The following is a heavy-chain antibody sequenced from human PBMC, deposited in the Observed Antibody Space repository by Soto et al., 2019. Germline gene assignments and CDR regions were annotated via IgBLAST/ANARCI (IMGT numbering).Heavy chain of an antibody. CDR2: IYYSGST. Sequence: PSETLSLTCTVSGDSINNFYWTWIRQPPGKTLEWIGYIYYSGSTNYNPSLKGRATISVDTSKNQFSLKLSSVTAADTAMYYCARLGPSGYYYMAVWGKGTTVTVSS. CDR1: GDSINNFY. V-gene: IGHV4-59*08. J-gene: IGHJ6*03. CDR3: ARLGPSGYYYMAV.